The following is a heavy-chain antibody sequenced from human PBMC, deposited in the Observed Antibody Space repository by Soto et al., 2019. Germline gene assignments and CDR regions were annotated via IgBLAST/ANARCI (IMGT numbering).Heavy chain of an antibody. CDR2: IYSTGTT. V-gene: IGHV4-4*07. CDR1: GGSINSHY. J-gene: IGHJ5*02. CDR3: ARHYSSGSRNWFDP. Sequence: QVQLQESGPGLVKSSETLSLTCTVSGGSINSHYWTWIRQPAGKGLEWIGRIYSTGTTDYNPSLESRVSMSVDTSKNQFSLKLSSVTAADTAVFYCARHYSSGSRNWFDPWGQGTLVTVSS. D-gene: IGHD6-19*01.